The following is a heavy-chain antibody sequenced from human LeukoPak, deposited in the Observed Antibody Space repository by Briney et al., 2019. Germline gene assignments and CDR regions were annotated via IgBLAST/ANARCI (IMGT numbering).Heavy chain of an antibody. Sequence: GGXXRLSCTASGFTFSRFEMRWVRQAPGKGLEWVSYITSISSSTYYADFVKGRFTVSRDNAKNSLYLQMNSLTAEDTAVYYCARDFGDYGGYYYMDLWGKGTMVTVSS. V-gene: IGHV3-48*03. J-gene: IGHJ6*03. CDR1: GFTFSRFE. D-gene: IGHD4-23*01. CDR2: ITSISSST. CDR3: ARDFGDYGGYYYMDL.